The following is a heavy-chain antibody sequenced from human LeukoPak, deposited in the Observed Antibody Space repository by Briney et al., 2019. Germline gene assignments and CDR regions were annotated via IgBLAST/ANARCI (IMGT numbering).Heavy chain of an antibody. V-gene: IGHV3-30*18. CDR1: GFSFNNYA. D-gene: IGHD3-16*01. Sequence: GKSLRLSCAASGFSFNNYAMYWVRQAPGKGLEWVALISYDGGDKYYAESMKGRITISRDNAENTLYLQMNNLRPDDTAFYFCVKEGVEYSYSYGDYWGQGTLVTVSS. J-gene: IGHJ4*02. CDR3: VKEGVEYSYSYGDY. CDR2: ISYDGGDK.